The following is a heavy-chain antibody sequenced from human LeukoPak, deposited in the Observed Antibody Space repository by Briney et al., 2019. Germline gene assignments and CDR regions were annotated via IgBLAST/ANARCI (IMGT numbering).Heavy chain of an antibody. D-gene: IGHD3-3*01. CDR2: INQDGGEK. J-gene: IGHJ3*02. V-gene: IGHV3-7*01. CDR1: GFTFSSYA. Sequence: GGSLRLSCAASGFTFSSYAMTWVRQAPGKGLEWVANINQDGGEKYCVDSLKGRFTISRDNAEKSLYLQMNSLRAEDTAVYYRARVFRPSLTVFIIRGAFDIWGQGTMVTVSS. CDR3: ARVFRPSLTVFIIRGAFDI.